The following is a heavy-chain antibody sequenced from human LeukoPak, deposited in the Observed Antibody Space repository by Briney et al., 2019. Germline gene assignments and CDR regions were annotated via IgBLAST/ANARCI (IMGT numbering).Heavy chain of an antibody. CDR1: GGSQSRYI. CDR3: ARGLCGGDCYSTISY. Sequence: PAETLSLTCAVSGGSQSRYIWRGIRQPPGKGLEWIAYISFSGTTNYNPSLKSRVIISLDTSTNQLSLRLSSVTAADTAVYYCARGLCGGDCYSTISYWGQGTLVTVSS. CDR2: ISFSGTT. D-gene: IGHD2-21*02. J-gene: IGHJ4*02. V-gene: IGHV4-59*12.